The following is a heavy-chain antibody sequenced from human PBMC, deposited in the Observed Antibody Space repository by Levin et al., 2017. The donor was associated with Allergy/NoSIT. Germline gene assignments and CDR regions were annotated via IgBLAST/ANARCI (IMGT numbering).Heavy chain of an antibody. D-gene: IGHD3-22*01. J-gene: IGHJ3*02. Sequence: SLKISCAASGFTFDDYAMHWVRQAPGKGLEWVSGISWNSGNIGYADSVKGRFTISRDNAKNSLYLQMNSLRTEDTALYYCAKDSSVYHDAFDIWGQGTMVTVSS. CDR3: AKDSSVYHDAFDI. CDR2: ISWNSGNI. V-gene: IGHV3-9*01. CDR1: GFTFDDYA.